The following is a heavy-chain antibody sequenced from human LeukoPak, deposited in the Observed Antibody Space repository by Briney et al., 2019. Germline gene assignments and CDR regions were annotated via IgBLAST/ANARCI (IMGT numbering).Heavy chain of an antibody. J-gene: IGHJ4*02. CDR3: ARDYCSTTSCLDY. Sequence: PGGSLRLSCAASGFSFSDHGMHWVHQAPGKGLEWVAVIWYDGSKKYFADSVKGRFTISRDDSKNTLYLQMNSLRAEDTAVYYCARDYCSTTSCLDYWGQGTLVTLSS. D-gene: IGHD2-2*01. CDR1: GFSFSDHG. V-gene: IGHV3-33*01. CDR2: IWYDGSKK.